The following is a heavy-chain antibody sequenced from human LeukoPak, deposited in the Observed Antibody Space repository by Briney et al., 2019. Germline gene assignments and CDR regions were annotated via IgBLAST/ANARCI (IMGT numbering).Heavy chain of an antibody. Sequence: ASVKVSCKASGYTFGGYYIHWVRRAPGQGLEWLGWINPGKGDTKSAQKFRDRVIMTTDTSLTTAYMEVINLSSDDTAVYYCTRSSWDCSSGDCYSNMNFDYWGQGSLVTVSS. CDR3: TRSSWDCSSGDCYSNMNFDY. D-gene: IGHD2-21*01. CDR2: INPGKGDT. CDR1: GYTFGGYY. J-gene: IGHJ4*02. V-gene: IGHV1-2*02.